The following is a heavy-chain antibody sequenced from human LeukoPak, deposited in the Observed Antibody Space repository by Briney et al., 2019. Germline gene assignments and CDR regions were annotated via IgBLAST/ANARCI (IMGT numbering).Heavy chain of an antibody. V-gene: IGHV4-59*08. CDR3: ARHSSGWYDPLAY. CDR2: IHYSGST. CDR1: GGSISNYY. Sequence: PSETLSLTCTVSGGSISNYYWSCIRQPPGKGLEWIGYIHYSGSTNYNPSLKSRVTISVDTSKNQFSLKLSSVTAADTAVYYCARHSSGWYDPLAYWGQGTLVTVSS. J-gene: IGHJ4*02. D-gene: IGHD6-19*01.